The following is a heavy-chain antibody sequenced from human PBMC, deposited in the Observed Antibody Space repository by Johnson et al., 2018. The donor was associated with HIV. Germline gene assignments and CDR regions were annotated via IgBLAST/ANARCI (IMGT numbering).Heavy chain of an antibody. CDR2: ISYDGSNK. J-gene: IGHJ3*02. Sequence: QVQLVESGGGVVQPGRSLRLSCAASGFIFSSYAMHWVRQAPGKGLEWVAGISYDGSNKYYADSVKGRFTISRDNSKNTLYLQMNSLRAEDTAVYYCARGVVGVLSNAFDIWGQGTMVIVSS. CDR3: ARGVVGVLSNAFDI. V-gene: IGHV3-30*04. D-gene: IGHD1-26*01. CDR1: GFIFSSYA.